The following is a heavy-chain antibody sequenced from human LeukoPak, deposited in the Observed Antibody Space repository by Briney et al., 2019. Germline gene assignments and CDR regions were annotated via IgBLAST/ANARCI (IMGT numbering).Heavy chain of an antibody. Sequence: GGSLRLTRVASGFRFGRDWISWVRQAPGKGLEWVACVKQDGTEKNYVVSVWGRFTVSVDNGKNSLYLQMNSLRAEDTAKYYCATLDSTKSVLWGRGTAVIVSS. J-gene: IGHJ1*01. V-gene: IGHV3-7*01. CDR2: VKQDGTEK. D-gene: IGHD2-2*01. CDR3: ATLDSTKSVL. CDR1: GFRFGRDW.